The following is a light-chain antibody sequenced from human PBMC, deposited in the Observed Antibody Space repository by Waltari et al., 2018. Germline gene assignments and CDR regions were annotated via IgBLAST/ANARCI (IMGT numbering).Light chain of an antibody. J-gene: IGKJ4*02. CDR3: MQSSITPGT. CDR1: QSVSSY. CDR2: VGS. V-gene: IGKV3-11*01. Sequence: CRARQSVSSYLAWYQQKPGQSPRLLIYVGSNRVTGIPARFSGSGSGTDFTLNISRVDPEDVGVYYCMQSSITPGTFGGGTKVEIK.